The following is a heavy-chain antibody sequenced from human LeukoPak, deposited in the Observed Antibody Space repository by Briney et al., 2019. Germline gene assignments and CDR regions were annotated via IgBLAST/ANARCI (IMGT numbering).Heavy chain of an antibody. CDR3: ATSQCGSDCYLAGDY. CDR2: IYYTGIT. V-gene: IGHV4-61*01. Sequence: KSSETLSLTCAVSGASVNSGSYYWSWIRQHPGKGLEWTGYIYYTGITNYNPSLKSRVTISVDTSKNQFSLNLNSVTAADTAVYYCATSQCGSDCYLAGDYWGQGTLVTVSS. J-gene: IGHJ4*02. D-gene: IGHD2-21*02. CDR1: GASVNSGSYY.